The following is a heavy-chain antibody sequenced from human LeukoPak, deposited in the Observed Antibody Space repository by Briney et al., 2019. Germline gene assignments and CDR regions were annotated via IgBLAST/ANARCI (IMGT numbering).Heavy chain of an antibody. Sequence: PGGSLRLSCAASGFTFSSYSMNWVRQAPGKGLEWVSSISSSSSYIYYADSVKGRFTISRDNAKNPLYLQMNSLRAEDTAVYYCARGTGSNYYGSGSQDYWGQGTLVTVSS. D-gene: IGHD3-10*01. CDR1: GFTFSSYS. V-gene: IGHV3-21*01. CDR2: ISSSSSYI. J-gene: IGHJ4*02. CDR3: ARGTGSNYYGSGSQDY.